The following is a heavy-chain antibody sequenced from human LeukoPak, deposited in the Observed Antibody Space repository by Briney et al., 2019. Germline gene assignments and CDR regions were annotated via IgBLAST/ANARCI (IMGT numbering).Heavy chain of an antibody. CDR1: GGSISSSSYY. J-gene: IGHJ4*02. Sequence: SETLSLTCTVSGGSISSSSYYWGWIRQPPGKGVEWIGSIYYSGSTYYNPSLKSRVTISVNTSKNQFSLKLSSVTAADTAVYYCARDGLRFLEWFPFDYWGQGTLVTVSS. V-gene: IGHV4-39*07. CDR2: IYYSGST. D-gene: IGHD3-3*01. CDR3: ARDGLRFLEWFPFDY.